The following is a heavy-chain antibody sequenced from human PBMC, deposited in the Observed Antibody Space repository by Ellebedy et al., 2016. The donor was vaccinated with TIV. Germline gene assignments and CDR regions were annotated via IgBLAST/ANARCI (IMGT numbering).Heavy chain of an antibody. CDR2: INTYNGNR. Sequence: AASVKVSCKASGYTFINYGFIWVRQAPGQGLEWMGWINTYNGNRNYAQKLQGRLTMTTDTSPVTVYMELKSLRSDDPAVYYCARYRFGEGSGYEFFDYWGQGTLVTVSS. J-gene: IGHJ4*02. CDR1: GYTFINYG. CDR3: ARYRFGEGSGYEFFDY. D-gene: IGHD5-12*01. V-gene: IGHV1-18*04.